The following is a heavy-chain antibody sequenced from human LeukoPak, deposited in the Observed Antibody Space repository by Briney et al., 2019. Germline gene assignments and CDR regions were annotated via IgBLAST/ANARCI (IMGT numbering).Heavy chain of an antibody. J-gene: IGHJ4*02. CDR3: ARVRRPKLVNGSNGPFDY. V-gene: IGHV4-39*07. D-gene: IGHD2-8*01. CDR1: GGSISSSSYN. Sequence: SETLSLTCTVSGGSISSSSYNWDWIRQPPGKGLEWIGEINHSGSTNYNPSLKSRVTISVDTSKNQFSLKLSSVTAADTAVYYCARVRRPKLVNGSNGPFDYWGQGTLVTVSS. CDR2: INHSGST.